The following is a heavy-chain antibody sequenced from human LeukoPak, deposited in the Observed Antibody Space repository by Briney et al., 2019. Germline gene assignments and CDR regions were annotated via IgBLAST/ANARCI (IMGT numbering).Heavy chain of an antibody. CDR3: AKVLLWFGEFSHFDY. D-gene: IGHD3-10*01. CDR2: ISGSAGIT. J-gene: IGHJ4*02. CDR1: GFTFSNYV. V-gene: IGHV3-23*01. Sequence: GGSLRLSCAASGFTFSNYVMTWVRQAPGKGLEWVSAISGSAGITYYAECVKGRFTISRDNSKNTLYLQMNSLRAEDTAVYYCAKVLLWFGEFSHFDYWGQGTLVTVSS.